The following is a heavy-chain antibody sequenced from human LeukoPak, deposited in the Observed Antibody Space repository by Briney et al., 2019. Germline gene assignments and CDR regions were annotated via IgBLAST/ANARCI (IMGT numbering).Heavy chain of an antibody. CDR1: GGTFSSYA. CDR2: INPNSGGT. V-gene: IGHV1-2*02. D-gene: IGHD3-10*01. Sequence: ASVKVSCKASGGTFSSYAISWVRQAPGQGLEWMGWINPNSGGTNYAQKFQGRVTMTRDTSISTAYMELSRLRSDDTAVYYCARAGGLGTMVRGVIITYFDYWGQGTLVTVSS. J-gene: IGHJ4*02. CDR3: ARAGGLGTMVRGVIITYFDY.